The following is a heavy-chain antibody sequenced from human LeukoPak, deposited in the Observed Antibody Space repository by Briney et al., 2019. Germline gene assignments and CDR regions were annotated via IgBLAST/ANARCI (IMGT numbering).Heavy chain of an antibody. CDR1: GESISGFY. V-gene: IGHV4-59*01. CDR2: IYYSGST. D-gene: IGHD5-12*01. CDR3: ARGRGYSGYFGYYYMDV. J-gene: IGHJ6*03. Sequence: PSETLSLTCTVSGESISGFYWTWIRQPPGKGLEWIGYIYYSGSTNYNPSLKSRVTISVDTSKNQFSLKLSSVTAADTAVYYCARGRGYSGYFGYYYMDVWGKGTTVTISS.